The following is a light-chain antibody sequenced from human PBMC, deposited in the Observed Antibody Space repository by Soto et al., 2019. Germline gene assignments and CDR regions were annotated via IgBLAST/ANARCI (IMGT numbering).Light chain of an antibody. V-gene: IGLV1-40*01. CDR1: SSNIGAGYD. CDR3: QSYDSSLSGYV. J-gene: IGLJ1*01. CDR2: GNS. Sequence: QSVLTQPPSVSGAPGQRVTISCTGSSSNIGAGYDVHWYQQLPGTAPKLLLYGNSNRPSGVPDRFSGSKSGTSASLAITGLQAEDGADYYCQSYDSSLSGYVFGTGTKLTVL.